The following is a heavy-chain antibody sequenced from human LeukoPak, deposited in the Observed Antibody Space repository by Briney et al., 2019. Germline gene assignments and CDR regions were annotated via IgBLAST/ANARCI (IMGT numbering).Heavy chain of an antibody. J-gene: IGHJ5*02. V-gene: IGHV4-59*08. CDR1: GGSITNSY. CDR2: IYYTGST. D-gene: IGHD1-26*01. CDR3: ARHVAVGETA. Sequence: SETLSLTCSVSGGSITNSYWSGIRQPPGKGLEWIGYIYYTGSTTYSPSYKSRVTISIDTSRNQISLKLTSVTAADTAVYYCARHVAVGETAWGQGTLVTVFS.